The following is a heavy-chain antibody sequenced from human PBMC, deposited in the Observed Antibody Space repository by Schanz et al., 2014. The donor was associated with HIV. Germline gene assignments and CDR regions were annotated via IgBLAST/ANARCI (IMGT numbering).Heavy chain of an antibody. D-gene: IGHD5-12*01. CDR1: GFTFSRYG. CDR2: ISHDGSKK. Sequence: VQVLESGGDLVQPGGSLRLSCAASGFTFSRYGMHWVRQAPGKGLEWLAVISHDGSKKFYIDSVKGRFTISRDNSKNTLFLQMNSLRAEDTAVYYCAKVPEEGYFDPWGQGTLVTVSS. J-gene: IGHJ5*02. CDR3: AKVPEEGYFDP. V-gene: IGHV3-30*18.